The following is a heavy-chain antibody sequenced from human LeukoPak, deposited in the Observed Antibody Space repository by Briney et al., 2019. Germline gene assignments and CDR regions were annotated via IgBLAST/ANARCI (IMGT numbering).Heavy chain of an antibody. CDR3: AKESGDSSGWPGGSFDY. CDR2: ISGSGDTT. CDR1: GFTFTTYG. J-gene: IGHJ4*02. Sequence: GGSLRLSCAASGFTFTTYGLTWVRQAPGKGLEWVSAISGSGDTTFYADSVKGRFTISRDNSKNTLYLQMNSLRAEDTAVYYCAKESGDSSGWPGGSFDYWGQGTLVTVSS. V-gene: IGHV3-23*01. D-gene: IGHD3-22*01.